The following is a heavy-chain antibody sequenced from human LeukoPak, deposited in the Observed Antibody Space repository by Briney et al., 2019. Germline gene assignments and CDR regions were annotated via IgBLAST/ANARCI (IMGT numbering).Heavy chain of an antibody. CDR3: VRDLTSGARFDF. D-gene: IGHD3-9*01. CDR1: GFTFTDYA. J-gene: IGHJ4*01. CDR2: ISSDGYTQ. V-gene: IGHV3-30*04. Sequence: GVSLTLSCVASGFTFTDYAFNWLGQTPAKGMDGVAIISSDGYTQYYADLLKGRFTISRDNFRATVVLELTTLRPEDTGLYYCVRDLTSGARFDFWGPGTLVTVSS.